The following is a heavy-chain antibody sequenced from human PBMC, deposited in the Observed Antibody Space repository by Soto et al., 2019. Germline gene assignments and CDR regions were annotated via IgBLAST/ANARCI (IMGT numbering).Heavy chain of an antibody. Sequence: QVQLVQSGAEVKKPGASVKVSCKASGYTFTSYDINWVRQATGRGLEWMGWMNPNSDNIGFAQKFQGRVTMTRDTSISTAYMELSSLRSDDTAVYYCVRGLSIAARSSGMDVWGRGTTVTVSS. CDR3: VRGLSIAARSSGMDV. D-gene: IGHD6-6*01. CDR1: GYTFTSYD. V-gene: IGHV1-8*01. CDR2: MNPNSDNI. J-gene: IGHJ6*02.